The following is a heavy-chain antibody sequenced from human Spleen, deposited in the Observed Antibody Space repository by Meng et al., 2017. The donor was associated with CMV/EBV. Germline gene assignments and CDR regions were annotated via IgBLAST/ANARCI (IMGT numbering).Heavy chain of an antibody. J-gene: IGHJ6*02. D-gene: IGHD2-2*01. V-gene: IGHV3-48*03. CDR2: IDATANNM. Sequence: GESLKISCAASGFTFSSYEMNWVRQAPGKGLVWVSYIDATANNMYYADSVKGRFAIARDDAKNSLFLQMNSLTVDDTAVYYCAREVVVVPAVPYYYYYGMDVWGQGTTVTVSS. CDR3: AREVVVVPAVPYYYYYGMDV. CDR1: GFTFSSYE.